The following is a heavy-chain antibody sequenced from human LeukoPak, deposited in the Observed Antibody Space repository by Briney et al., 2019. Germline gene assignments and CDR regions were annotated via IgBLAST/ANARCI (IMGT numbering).Heavy chain of an antibody. V-gene: IGHV3-53*01. Sequence: GGSLRLSCAASGFTVSSNHMNWVRQAPGKGLEWVSIIYNDGSTYYADSVKGRFTISRDNSKNTLYLQMNSLRAEDTAVYYCARTTEAHSWQTRYYFYYMDVWGKGTTVTVSS. CDR2: IYNDGST. CDR3: ARTTEAHSWQTRYYFYYMDV. J-gene: IGHJ6*03. CDR1: GFTVSSNH. D-gene: IGHD6-13*01.